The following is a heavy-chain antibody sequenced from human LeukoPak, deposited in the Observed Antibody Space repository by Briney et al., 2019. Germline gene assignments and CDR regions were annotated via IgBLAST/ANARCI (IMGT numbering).Heavy chain of an antibody. CDR1: GYSISSSYY. CDR2: IYHSGST. Sequence: SETLSLTCAVSGYSISSSYYWGWIRQPPGKGLEWIGSIYHSGSTYYNPSLKSRVTISVDTSKNQFSLKLSSVTAADTAVYYCARVVWFGEVSNFDYWGQGTLVTVSS. V-gene: IGHV4-38-2*01. CDR3: ARVVWFGEVSNFDY. J-gene: IGHJ4*02. D-gene: IGHD3-10*01.